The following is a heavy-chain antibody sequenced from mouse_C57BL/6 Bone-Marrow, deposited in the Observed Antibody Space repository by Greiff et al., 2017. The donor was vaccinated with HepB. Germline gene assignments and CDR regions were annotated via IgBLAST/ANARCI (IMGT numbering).Heavy chain of an antibody. D-gene: IGHD1-1*01. CDR1: GYAFSSSW. CDR2: IYPGDGDT. V-gene: IGHV1-82*01. J-gene: IGHJ2*01. Sequence: QVQLQQSGPELVKPGASVKISCKASGYAFSSSWMNWVKQRPGKGLEWIGRIYPGDGDTNYNGKFKGKATLTADKSSSTAYMQLSSLTSEYSAVYFCARSNYYGSSYFDYWGQGTTLTVSS. CDR3: ARSNYYGSSYFDY.